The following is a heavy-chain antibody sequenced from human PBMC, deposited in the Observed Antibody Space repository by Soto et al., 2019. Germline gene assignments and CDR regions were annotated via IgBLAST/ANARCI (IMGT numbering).Heavy chain of an antibody. CDR1: GYTFSDYG. CDR3: AREPHVTPPDY. D-gene: IGHD2-21*02. Sequence: QVQLVQSGADVKKPGASVKVSCKASGYTFSDYGVSWVRQAPGQGLEWMGWISSKNGNTNFAQKFRGRVTMTTDPSTSTVYMELRSLRSDDTAVYYCAREPHVTPPDYWGQGTLVTVSS. V-gene: IGHV1-18*01. J-gene: IGHJ4*02. CDR2: ISSKNGNT.